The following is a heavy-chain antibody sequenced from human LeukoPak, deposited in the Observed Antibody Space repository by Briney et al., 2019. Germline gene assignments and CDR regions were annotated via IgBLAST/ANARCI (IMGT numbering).Heavy chain of an antibody. CDR1: GFTFSSYA. J-gene: IGHJ6*02. V-gene: IGHV3-30-3*01. CDR3: ARETDELLTHYYGMDV. CDR2: ISYDGSNK. Sequence: PGGSLRLSCAASGFTFSSYAMHWVRQAPGKGLEWVAVISYDGSNKYYADSVKGRFTISRDNSKNTLYLQMNSLRAEDTAVYYCARETDELLTHYYGMDVWGQGTTVTVSS. D-gene: IGHD1-7*01.